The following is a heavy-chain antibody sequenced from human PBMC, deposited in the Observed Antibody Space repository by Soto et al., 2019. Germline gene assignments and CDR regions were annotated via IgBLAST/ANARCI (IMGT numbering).Heavy chain of an antibody. CDR2: IYYSGNT. V-gene: IGHV4-31*03. Sequence: SETLSLTCTVSGGSISSGGYYWSWIRQHPGKGLEWIGYIYYSGNTYYNPSLKSRVTISVDTSKNQFSLKLSSVTAADTAVYYCARHLMDMTNDGMDVWGQGTTVTVSS. J-gene: IGHJ6*02. D-gene: IGHD2-8*01. CDR3: ARHLMDMTNDGMDV. CDR1: GGSISSGGYY.